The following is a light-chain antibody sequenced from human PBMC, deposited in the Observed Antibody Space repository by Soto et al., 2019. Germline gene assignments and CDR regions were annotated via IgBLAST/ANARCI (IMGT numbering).Light chain of an antibody. Sequence: QSVLTQLPSVSGAPGQRVTISCTGSSSNIGATYDVQWYQQLPGTAPKLLIYGNSNRPSGVPDRFSGSKSGTSASLAITGLQADDEADYYCQSYDSSLSAHYVFGTGTKVTVL. V-gene: IGLV1-40*01. CDR1: SSNIGATYD. CDR3: QSYDSSLSAHYV. J-gene: IGLJ1*01. CDR2: GNS.